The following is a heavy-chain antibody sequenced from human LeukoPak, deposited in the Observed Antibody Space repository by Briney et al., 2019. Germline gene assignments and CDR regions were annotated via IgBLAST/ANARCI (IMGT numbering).Heavy chain of an antibody. D-gene: IGHD3-10*01. CDR2: INPSGGST. CDR1: GYSFTNYY. Sequence: GASVKVSCKTSGYSFTNYYMHWVRQAPGQGLEWMGIINPSGGSTNYAQKFQGRVTMTRDTSTSTVYMDLSSLRSEDTAVYYCARSIPHYYGSEDDAFDIWGQGTMVTVSS. J-gene: IGHJ3*02. V-gene: IGHV1-46*01. CDR3: ARSIPHYYGSEDDAFDI.